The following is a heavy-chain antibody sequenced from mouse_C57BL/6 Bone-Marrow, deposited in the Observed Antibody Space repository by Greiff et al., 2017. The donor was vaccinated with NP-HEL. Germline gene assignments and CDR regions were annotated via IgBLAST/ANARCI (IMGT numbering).Heavy chain of an antibody. V-gene: IGHV1-74*01. CDR1: GYTFTSYW. CDR2: IHPSDSDT. D-gene: IGHD2-5*01. J-gene: IGHJ3*01. Sequence: QVQLQQSGAELVKPGASVKVSCKASGYTFTSYWMHWVKQRPGQGLEWIGRIHPSDSDTNYNQKFKGKATLTVDKSSSTAYMQLSCLTSEDSAVYYCAIREISNYSWFAYWGQGTLVTVSA. CDR3: AIREISNYSWFAY.